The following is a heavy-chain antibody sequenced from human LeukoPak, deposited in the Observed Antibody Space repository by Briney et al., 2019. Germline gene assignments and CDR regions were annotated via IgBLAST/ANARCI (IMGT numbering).Heavy chain of an antibody. V-gene: IGHV3-23*01. J-gene: IGHJ4*02. CDR2: ISGSGGST. CDR3: AKDFVFHYYGSGQFQHYFDY. Sequence: GGSLRLSCAASGFTFSSYAMSCVRQAPGKGLEWVSAISGSGGSTYYADSVKGRFTISRDNSKNTLYLQMNSLRAEDTAVYYCAKDFVFHYYGSGQFQHYFDYWGQGTLVTVSS. CDR1: GFTFSSYA. D-gene: IGHD3-10*01.